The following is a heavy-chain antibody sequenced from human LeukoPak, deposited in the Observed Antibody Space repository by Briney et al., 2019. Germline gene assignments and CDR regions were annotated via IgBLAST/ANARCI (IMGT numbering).Heavy chain of an antibody. CDR2: IRYDGSNK. CDR1: GFTFSSYG. CDR3: ACISIVVVPAAYWFDP. D-gene: IGHD2-2*01. J-gene: IGHJ5*02. Sequence: GGSLRLSCAASGFTFSSYGMHWVRQAPGKGLEWVAFIRYDGSNKYYADSVKGRFTISRDNSKNTLYLQMNSLRAEDTAVYYCACISIVVVPAAYWFDPWGQGTLVTVSS. V-gene: IGHV3-30*02.